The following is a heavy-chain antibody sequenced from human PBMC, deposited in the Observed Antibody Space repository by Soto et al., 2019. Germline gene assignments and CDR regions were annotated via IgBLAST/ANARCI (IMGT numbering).Heavy chain of an antibody. V-gene: IGHV3-53*01. CDR1: GFIVISNY. CDR3: ARDLPNFDSSGSLEVQ. Sequence: GSLILSCASSGFIVISNYMILARQAPGKWLEWVSVIYSGVSTYYIDSLKCRFTISRDSSKNTLYLQMNSLRAEDTAVYYCARDLPNFDSSGSLEVQWGKRSLVSVSS. D-gene: IGHD3-22*01. J-gene: IGHJ4*02. CDR2: IYSGVST.